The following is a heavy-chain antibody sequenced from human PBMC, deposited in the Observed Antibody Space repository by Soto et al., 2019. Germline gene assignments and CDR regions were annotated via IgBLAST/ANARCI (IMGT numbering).Heavy chain of an antibody. CDR1: GYTFTSYD. Sequence: ASVKVSCKASGYTFTSYDINWVRQATGQGLEWMGWMNPNSGNTGYAQKFQGRVTMTRNTSISTAYMELSSLRSEDTAVYYCAIERTTYYDYIWGSYGIDPFDYWG. V-gene: IGHV1-8*01. D-gene: IGHD3-16*01. CDR3: AIERTTYYDYIWGSYGIDPFDY. CDR2: MNPNSGNT. J-gene: IGHJ4*01.